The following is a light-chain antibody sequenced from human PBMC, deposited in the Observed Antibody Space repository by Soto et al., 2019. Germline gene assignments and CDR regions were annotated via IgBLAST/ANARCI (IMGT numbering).Light chain of an antibody. CDR2: GAS. J-gene: IGKJ4*01. V-gene: IGKV3-20*01. CDR3: QKYNSAPLT. CDR1: QSVDSNY. Sequence: EIVLTQSPGTLSLSPGEEATLSCRASQSVDSNYLAWYQQKPGQTPRLIIYGASGRADGIPHRFSGSGFGTDFTLTISKVEPEDFATYYCQKYNSAPLTVGGGTKVDIK.